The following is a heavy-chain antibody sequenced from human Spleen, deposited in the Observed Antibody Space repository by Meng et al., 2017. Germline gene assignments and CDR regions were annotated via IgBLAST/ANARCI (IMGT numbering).Heavy chain of an antibody. D-gene: IGHD6-19*01. CDR2: IGRRAIEI. CDR3: ASGIAVAGCPFDY. J-gene: IGHJ4*02. V-gene: IGHV3-48*03. CDR1: GSTFSSFD. Sequence: GESLKISCAASGSTFSSFDMQWVRQAPGKGLEWVSYIGRRAIEIPYADPVKGRFTISRDNSKNTLYLQMNSLRAEDTAVYYCASGIAVAGCPFDYWGQGTLVTVSS.